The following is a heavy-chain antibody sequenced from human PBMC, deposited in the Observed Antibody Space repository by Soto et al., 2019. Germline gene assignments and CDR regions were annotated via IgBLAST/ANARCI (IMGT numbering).Heavy chain of an antibody. CDR1: GFTFSSYA. CDR2: ISGSGGSS. V-gene: IGHV3-23*01. D-gene: IGHD3-3*01. CDR3: ASPLNYDSGSAYYFDC. J-gene: IGHJ4*02. Sequence: PGGSLRLSCAASGFTFSSYAMSWVRQAPGKGLEWVSAISGSGGSSYYADSVKGRFTISRDNSKNTLYLQMNSLRAEDTAVYYCASPLNYDSGSAYYFDCWGQGTLVTVSS.